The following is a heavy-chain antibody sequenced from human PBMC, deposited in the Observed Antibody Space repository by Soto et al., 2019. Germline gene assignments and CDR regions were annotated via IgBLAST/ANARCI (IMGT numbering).Heavy chain of an antibody. J-gene: IGHJ3*02. D-gene: IGHD3-22*01. CDR1: GFTFSSYA. Sequence: GGSLRLSCAASGFTFSSYAMHWVRQAPGRGLEWVAVISYDGSNKYYADSVKGRFTVSRDNSKNTLYLQMNSLRAEDTAVYYCASLGYDSSGYYSDAFDIWGQGTMVTV. CDR2: ISYDGSNK. CDR3: ASLGYDSSGYYSDAFDI. V-gene: IGHV3-30-3*01.